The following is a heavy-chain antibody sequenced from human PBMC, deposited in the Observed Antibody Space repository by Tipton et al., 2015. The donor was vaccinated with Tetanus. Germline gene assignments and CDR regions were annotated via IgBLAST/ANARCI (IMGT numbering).Heavy chain of an antibody. J-gene: IGHJ4*02. V-gene: IGHV1-2*02. Sequence: QLVQSGAEVKKPGASVKVSCKASGYAFTGYYIHWVRQAPGQGLEWMGWVNPDSGGTNLARRFQGRVTLTSDTSSDTAYMEMKMLSFDDTATYYCARVYGFDPSNLDFWGQGTVVTVSS. D-gene: IGHD3-10*01. CDR3: ARVYGFDPSNLDF. CDR2: VNPDSGGT. CDR1: GYAFTGYY.